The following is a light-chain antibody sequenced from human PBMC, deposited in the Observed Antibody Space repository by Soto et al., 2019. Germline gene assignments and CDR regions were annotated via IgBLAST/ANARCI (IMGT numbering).Light chain of an antibody. CDR1: SSDVGGYNL. V-gene: IGLV2-14*01. CDR2: EVS. Sequence: QSVLTQPASVSGSPGQSITISCTGTSSDVGGYNLVSWYQQHPGKAPKLMIYEVSNRPSGVSYRFSGSKSGNTASLTISGLQAEDEADYYCSSYTSSVTLVFGGGTKLTVL. CDR3: SSYTSSVTLV. J-gene: IGLJ2*01.